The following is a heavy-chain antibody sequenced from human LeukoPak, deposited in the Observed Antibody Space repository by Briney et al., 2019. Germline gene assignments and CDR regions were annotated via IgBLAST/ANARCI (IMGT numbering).Heavy chain of an antibody. J-gene: IGHJ4*02. Sequence: SETLSLTCAVYGGSFSGYYWSWIRQPPGKGLEWIGEINHSGSTNYNPSLKSRVTISVDTSKNQFSLKLSSVTAADTAVYYCARGARNSSTSFVYWGQGTLVTVSS. D-gene: IGHD6-6*01. CDR2: INHSGST. V-gene: IGHV4-34*01. CDR3: ARGARNSSTSFVY. CDR1: GGSFSGYY.